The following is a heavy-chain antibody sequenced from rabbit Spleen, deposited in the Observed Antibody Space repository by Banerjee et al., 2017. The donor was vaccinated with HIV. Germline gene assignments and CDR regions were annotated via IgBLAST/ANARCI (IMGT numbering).Heavy chain of an antibody. Sequence: QEQLEESGGGLVKPEGSLKLSCKASGFSFSNKEVMCWVRQAPGKGLQWIVCINAITGRAVYASWAKGRFTFSKTSSTTVTLQMTSLTAADTSTYFCAKDLDDFIGWNFGWWGQGTLVTVS. CDR1: GFSFSNKEV. CDR2: INAITGRA. CDR3: AKDLDDFIGWNFGW. J-gene: IGHJ4*01. D-gene: IGHD4-1*01. V-gene: IGHV1S45*01.